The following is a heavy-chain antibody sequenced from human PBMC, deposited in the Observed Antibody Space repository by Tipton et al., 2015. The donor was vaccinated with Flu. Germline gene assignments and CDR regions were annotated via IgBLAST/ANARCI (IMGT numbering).Heavy chain of an antibody. CDR3: VRDVYGTDAFEI. CDR2: MYYSGST. J-gene: IGHJ3*02. Sequence: TLSLTCTVSGGSISSGGHYWSWIRQHPGKGLEWIGYMYYSGSTYYNPSLKSRVTISVDTSKNQFSLKLSSVTAADTAVYYCVRDVYGTDAFEIWGQGTKVTVS. V-gene: IGHV4-31*03. D-gene: IGHD2-8*01. CDR1: GGSISSGGHY.